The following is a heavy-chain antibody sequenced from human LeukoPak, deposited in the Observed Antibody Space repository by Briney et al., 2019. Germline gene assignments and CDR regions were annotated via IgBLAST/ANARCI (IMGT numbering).Heavy chain of an antibody. CDR1: GGTFSSYA. Sequence: VASVKVSCKASGGTFSSYAISWVRQAPGQGLEWMGRIIPIFGTANYAQKFQGRVTITTDESTSTAYMELSSLRSEDTAVYYCARGLPETERFPTEYFQHWGQGTLVTVSS. CDR2: IIPIFGTA. D-gene: IGHD1-14*01. V-gene: IGHV1-69*05. J-gene: IGHJ1*01. CDR3: ARGLPETERFPTEYFQH.